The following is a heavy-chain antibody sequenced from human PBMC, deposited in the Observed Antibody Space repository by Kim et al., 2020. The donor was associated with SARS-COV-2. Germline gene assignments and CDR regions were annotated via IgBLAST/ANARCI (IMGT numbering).Heavy chain of an antibody. V-gene: IGHV4-59*13. J-gene: IGHJ3*02. CDR2: IYYSGST. CDR1: GGSISSYY. Sequence: SETLSLTCTVSGGSISSYYWSWIRQPPGKGLEWIGYIYYSGSTNYNPSLKSRVTISVDTSKNQFSLKLSSVTAADTAVYYCARDHRDFRYYDSIRDAFDIWGQGTMVTVSS. D-gene: IGHD3-22*01. CDR3: ARDHRDFRYYDSIRDAFDI.